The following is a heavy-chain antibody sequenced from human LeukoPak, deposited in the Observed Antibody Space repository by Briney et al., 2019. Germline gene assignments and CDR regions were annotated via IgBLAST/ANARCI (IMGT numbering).Heavy chain of an antibody. CDR2: IYSSGST. D-gene: IGHD3-10*01. CDR3: ARDSGTTGEVKFDP. V-gene: IGHV4-4*07. CDR1: GGSFSGYY. J-gene: IGHJ5*02. Sequence: SETLSLTCAVYGGSFSGYYWSWIRQPAGKGLEWIGRIYSSGSTDYNPSLKSRVTMSVDTSKNKFSLKLSSVTAADTAVYYCARDSGTTGEVKFDPWGQGTLVTVSS.